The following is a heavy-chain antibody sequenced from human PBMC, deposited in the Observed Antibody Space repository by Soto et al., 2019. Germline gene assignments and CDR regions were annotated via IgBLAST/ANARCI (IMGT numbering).Heavy chain of an antibody. CDR2: IDSGGTTI. CDR3: ARRTSGWYSDY. CDR1: GFTFSSYS. Sequence: EVQLVESGGGLVQPGGSLRLSCAASGFTFSSYSMIWVRQPPGKGLECISYIDSGGTTIYQTGSVKGRFTISRDNAKNSLYLQMNSLRGEDTAVYYCARRTSGWYSDYWGLGTLVTVSS. V-gene: IGHV3-48*01. D-gene: IGHD6-19*01. J-gene: IGHJ4*02.